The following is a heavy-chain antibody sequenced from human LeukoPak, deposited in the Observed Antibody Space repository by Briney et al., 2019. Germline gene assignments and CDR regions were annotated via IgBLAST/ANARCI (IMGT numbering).Heavy chain of an antibody. V-gene: IGHV3-20*04. CDR1: GFNFNDYG. Sequence: GGSLRLSCAASGFNFNDYGMSWVRQAPGKGLEWVSGVDRNGNDAGYGDSVKGRFTISKDSGAKSLFLQMSSVRVEDTAIYYCARGRDWLDPWGQGILVTVSS. CDR3: ARGRDWLDP. CDR2: VDRNGNDA. J-gene: IGHJ5*02.